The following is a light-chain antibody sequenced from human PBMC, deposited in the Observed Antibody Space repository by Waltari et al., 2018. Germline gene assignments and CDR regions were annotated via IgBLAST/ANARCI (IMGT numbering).Light chain of an antibody. V-gene: IGKV3-15*01. CDR2: VVS. J-gene: IGKJ2*01. Sequence: ETVMTQSPATLSVSPGDRVTLSCRASQSVSFKLAWYQQKPGQVPRLLIYVVSTRATGVPARFSGSGSGTEFTLTISSLQSEDFAVYYCNQYYYWPYTFGLGTKLELK. CDR1: QSVSFK. CDR3: NQYYYWPYT.